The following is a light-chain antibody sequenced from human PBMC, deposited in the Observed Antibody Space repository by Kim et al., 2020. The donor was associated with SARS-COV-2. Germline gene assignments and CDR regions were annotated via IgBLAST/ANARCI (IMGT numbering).Light chain of an antibody. Sequence: DIQMTQSPSTLSASVGDRVTITCRASQSIRGLLAWYQQHPGKAPKLLIYKASTLQDGVPSRFSGSGSGTEFTLTISSLQPNDSATYYCHQYNSFNTFGQGTKVDIK. CDR2: KAS. J-gene: IGKJ2*01. CDR3: HQYNSFNT. V-gene: IGKV1-5*03. CDR1: QSIRGL.